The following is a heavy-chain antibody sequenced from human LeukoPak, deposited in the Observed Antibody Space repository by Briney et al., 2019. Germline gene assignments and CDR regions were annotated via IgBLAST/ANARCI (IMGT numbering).Heavy chain of an antibody. CDR2: INPNSDGT. D-gene: IGHD5-12*01. V-gene: IGHV1-2*02. CDR3: AGGSVYIVPTMVPVLSFDY. CDR1: GYAFTGYY. J-gene: IGHJ4*02. Sequence: ASVKVSCKASGYAFTGYYMHWVRQAPGQGLEWMGWINPNSDGTNYAQNFQGRVTMIRDTFISTAYMELSSLRSDDTAVYYCAGGSVYIVPTMVPVLSFDYWGQGTLVTVSS.